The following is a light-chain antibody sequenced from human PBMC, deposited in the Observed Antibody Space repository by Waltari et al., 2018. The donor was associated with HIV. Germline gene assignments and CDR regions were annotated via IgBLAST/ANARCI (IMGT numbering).Light chain of an antibody. J-gene: IGLJ3*02. CDR1: SSNIGAGNA. CDR3: HSHAGNLGV. V-gene: IGLV1-40*01. Sequence: QSVLTQPPSVSGAPGQRVTIFCTGSSSNIGAGNAVHWYQLLPGNAPKVVIFYNIDRPAGVPARFSGSRSGTSASLAINELRAEDEADYYCHSHAGNLGVFGGGTKVTVL. CDR2: YNI.